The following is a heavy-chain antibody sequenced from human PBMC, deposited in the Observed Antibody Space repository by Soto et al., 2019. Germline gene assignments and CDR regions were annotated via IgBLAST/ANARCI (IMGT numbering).Heavy chain of an antibody. J-gene: IGHJ3*02. CDR2: ISYDGSNK. Sequence: QVQLVESGGGVVQPGRSLRLSCAASGFTFSSYAMHWVRQAPGKGLEWVAVISYDGSNKYYADSVKGRFTISRDNSKNTLYLQMNSLRAEDTAVYYCARDASPLLPAFDIWGQGTMVTVSS. V-gene: IGHV3-30-3*01. CDR1: GFTFSSYA. D-gene: IGHD2-15*01. CDR3: ARDASPLLPAFDI.